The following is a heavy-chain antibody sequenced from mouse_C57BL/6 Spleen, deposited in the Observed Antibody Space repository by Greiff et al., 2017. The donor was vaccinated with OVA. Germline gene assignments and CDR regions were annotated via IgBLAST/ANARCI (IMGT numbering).Heavy chain of an antibody. J-gene: IGHJ2*01. V-gene: IGHV5-6*02. CDR3: ARHTDY. CDR2: ISSGGSYT. Sequence: EVKLVESGGDLVKPGGSLKLSCAASGFTFSSYGMSWVRQTPDKRLEWVATISSGGSYTYYPDSVKGRFTISRDNAKNTLYLQMSSLKAADTAMYYCARHTDYWGQGTTLTVSS. CDR1: GFTFSSYG.